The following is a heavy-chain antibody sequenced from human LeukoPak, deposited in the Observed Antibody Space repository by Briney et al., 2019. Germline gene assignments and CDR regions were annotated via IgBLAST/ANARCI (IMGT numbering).Heavy chain of an antibody. CDR3: AKDQSVVVPAVTDY. J-gene: IGHJ4*02. V-gene: IGHV3-21*04. D-gene: IGHD2-2*01. CDR1: GFTFSSYS. CDR2: ISSSSSYI. Sequence: GGSLRLSCAASGFTFSSYSMTWVRQAPGKGLEWVSSISSSSSYIYYADSVKGRFTISRDNSKNTLYLQMNSLRAEDTAVYYCAKDQSVVVPAVTDYWGQGTLVTVSS.